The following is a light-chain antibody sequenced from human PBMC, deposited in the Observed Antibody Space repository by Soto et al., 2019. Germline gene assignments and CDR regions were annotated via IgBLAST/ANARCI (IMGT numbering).Light chain of an antibody. J-gene: IGKJ1*01. CDR3: QQSYNTLTWT. CDR2: DAS. V-gene: IGKV1-39*01. Sequence: DTQMTQSPSSLSASVGDRVIITCRASQTISTFLNWYQQKPGEAPRVLIYDASTLQTGVPSRFSGSGYGTDFTLTISSLQPEDFASYYCQQSYNTLTWTFGQGTKVDIK. CDR1: QTISTF.